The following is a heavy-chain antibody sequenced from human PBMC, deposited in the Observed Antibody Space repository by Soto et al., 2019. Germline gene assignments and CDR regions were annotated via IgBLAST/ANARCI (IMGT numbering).Heavy chain of an antibody. CDR2: IDPSDSQT. J-gene: IGHJ4*02. Sequence: GESLKISCKGSGYSFAGYWITWVRQKPGKGLEWMGRIDPSDSQTYYSPSFRGHVTTSVTKSITTVFLQWSSLRASDTAMYYCARQIYDSDTGPNFQYYFDSWGQGTPVTVPQ. CDR3: ARQIYDSDTGPNFQYYFDS. D-gene: IGHD3-22*01. CDR1: GYSFAGYW. V-gene: IGHV5-10-1*01.